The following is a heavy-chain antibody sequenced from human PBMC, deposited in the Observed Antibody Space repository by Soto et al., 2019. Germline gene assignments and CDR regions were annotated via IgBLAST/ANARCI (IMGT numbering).Heavy chain of an antibody. D-gene: IGHD2-8*01. CDR1: GYSFTDYH. Sequence: ASVKVSCKASGYSFTDYHIHWVRQAPGQGLEWLGRINPKSGGTSTAQKFQGWVTMTTDTSISTASMELTRLTSDDTAIYYCARGDSTDCSNGLWSFFFNHDMDVWGQRTTVTVPS. CDR3: ARGDSTDCSNGLWSFFFNHDMDV. J-gene: IGHJ6*02. V-gene: IGHV1-2*04. CDR2: INPKSGGT.